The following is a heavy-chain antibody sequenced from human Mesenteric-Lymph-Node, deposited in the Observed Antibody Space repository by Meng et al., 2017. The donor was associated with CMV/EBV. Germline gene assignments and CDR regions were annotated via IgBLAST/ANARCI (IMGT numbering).Heavy chain of an antibody. CDR1: TSTRDS. J-gene: IGHJ5*02. CDR2: VSIGEIT. CDR3: ARHNGSMVRGVFRYKWFDP. D-gene: IGHD3-10*01. V-gene: IGHV4-39*01. Sequence: TSTRDSWICLRQSPGSGLEWIGTVSIGEITSSIPSLRYRLAMSVDTSGYPFSLSLYSVTDADTATYFCARHNGSMVRGVFRYKWFDPWGQGILVTVSS.